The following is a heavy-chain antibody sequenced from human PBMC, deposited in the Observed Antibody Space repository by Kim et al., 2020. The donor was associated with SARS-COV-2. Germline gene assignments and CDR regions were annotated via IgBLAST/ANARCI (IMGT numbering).Heavy chain of an antibody. CDR2: A. Sequence: ASHADSVKGRFTVSRDNAKNTLYLQMYTLRAEDTAVYYCASSPVVERDWGQGTLVTVSS. CDR3: ASSPVVERD. V-gene: IGHV3-74*01. D-gene: IGHD2-21*01. J-gene: IGHJ4*02.